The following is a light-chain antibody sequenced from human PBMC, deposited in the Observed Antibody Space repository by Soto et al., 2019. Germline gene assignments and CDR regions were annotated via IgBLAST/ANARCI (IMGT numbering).Light chain of an antibody. CDR1: SSDVGGYEY. J-gene: IGLJ2*01. V-gene: IGLV2-14*01. CDR2: EVS. CDR3: SSYTSFSTLV. Sequence: QSALTQPPSASGSPGQSVTISCAGTSSDVGGYEYVSWYQQHPGKAPKLMIYEVSNRPSGVSNRFSASKSGNTASLTISGLQAEDEADYYCSSYTSFSTLVFGRGTKVTVL.